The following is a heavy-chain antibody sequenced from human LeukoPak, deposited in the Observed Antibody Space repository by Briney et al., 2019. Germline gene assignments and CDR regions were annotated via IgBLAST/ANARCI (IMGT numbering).Heavy chain of an antibody. D-gene: IGHD5-24*01. J-gene: IGHJ4*02. CDR2: ISYDGRNE. CDR1: GFTFSHYD. CDR3: ARVRRDAYSPLGY. Sequence: GSLRLSCAASGFTFSHYDMNWVRQAPGKGLEWVAVISYDGRNEYYADSVKGRFTISRDNSKNTLYLQLNSLRPEDTALYYCARVRRDAYSPLGYWGQGTLVTVSS. V-gene: IGHV3-30*04.